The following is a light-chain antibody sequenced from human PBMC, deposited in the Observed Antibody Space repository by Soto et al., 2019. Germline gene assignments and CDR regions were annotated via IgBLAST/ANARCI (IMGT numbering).Light chain of an antibody. J-gene: IGKJ1*01. CDR3: QQYDSSPWT. V-gene: IGKV3-20*01. CDR2: GAS. Sequence: EIVLTQSPGTLSLSPGERATLSCRASQSVSSSFLAWYQQKPGQAPRLLIYGASSRATGIPDRFSGSGSGTDFTLTINRLEHEDFAVYYCQQYDSSPWTFGHGTKVEIK. CDR1: QSVSSSF.